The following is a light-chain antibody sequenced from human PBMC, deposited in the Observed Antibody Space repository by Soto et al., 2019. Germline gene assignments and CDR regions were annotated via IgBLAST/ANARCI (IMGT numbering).Light chain of an antibody. CDR1: QSVSST. V-gene: IGKV3-15*01. CDR3: HQYDSSPRT. J-gene: IGKJ1*01. CDR2: GAS. Sequence: EIVMTQSPATLSVSPGERVTLSCRASQSVSSTLAWYQQKPGQAPRLLIYGASTRATDIPARFTGSGSGTDFTLTISRLEPEDFAVYYCHQYDSSPRTFGQGTKVDIK.